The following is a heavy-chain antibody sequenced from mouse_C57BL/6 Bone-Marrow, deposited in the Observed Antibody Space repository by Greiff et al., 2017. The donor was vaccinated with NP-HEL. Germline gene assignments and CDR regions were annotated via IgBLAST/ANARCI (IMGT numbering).Heavy chain of an antibody. CDR3: AAGYYGNYRYFDY. D-gene: IGHD2-1*01. CDR1: GYTFTNYW. J-gene: IGHJ2*01. V-gene: IGHV1-63*01. Sequence: QVQLQQSGAELVRPGTSVKMSCKASGYTFTNYWIGWAKQRPGHGLEWIGDIYPGGGYTNYNEKFKGKATLTADKSSSTAYMQFSSLTSEDSAIYYCAAGYYGNYRYFDYWGQGTTLTVSS. CDR2: IYPGGGYT.